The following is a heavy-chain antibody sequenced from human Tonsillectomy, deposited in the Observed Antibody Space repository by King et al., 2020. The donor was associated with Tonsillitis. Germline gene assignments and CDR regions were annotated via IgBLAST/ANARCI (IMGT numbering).Heavy chain of an antibody. V-gene: IGHV3-73*02. D-gene: IGHD6-6*01. J-gene: IGHJ6*03. CDR2: IRIKSNSYET. CDR1: GFTFSCSA. CDR3: TPEYSSSSWYYYYYMDV. Sequence: VQLVESGGGVVQPGGSLKLSCAASGFTFSCSAMHLVRQASGEGLGWGGRIRIKSNSYETAYAGSVKGRFTISRDDSKNTAYLKMNRLKTEDTAVYYCTPEYSSSSWYYYYYMDVWGKGTTVTVSS.